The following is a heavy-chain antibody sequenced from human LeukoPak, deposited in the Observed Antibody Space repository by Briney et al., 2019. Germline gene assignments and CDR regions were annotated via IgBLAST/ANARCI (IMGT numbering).Heavy chain of an antibody. CDR3: ARDPIDSSGYYDAFDI. Sequence: SETLSLTCTVSGGSISSYYWSWIRQPPGKGLEWIGSIYYSGSTYYNPSLKSRVTISVDTSKNQFSLKLSSVTAADTAVYYCARDPIDSSGYYDAFDIWGQGTMVTVSS. D-gene: IGHD3-22*01. CDR1: GGSISSYY. J-gene: IGHJ3*02. CDR2: IYYSGST. V-gene: IGHV4-59*12.